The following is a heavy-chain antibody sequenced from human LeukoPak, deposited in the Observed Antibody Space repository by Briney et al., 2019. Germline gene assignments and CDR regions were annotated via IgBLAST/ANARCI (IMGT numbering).Heavy chain of an antibody. D-gene: IGHD2-2*01. J-gene: IGHJ4*02. V-gene: IGHV3-21*01. CDR3: ARPEDIAVVPGAMAFGY. Sequence: GGSLRLSCAASGFSFSSYTMNWVRQAPGKGLEWVSIISSSSSYIYYADSVKGRFTISRDNAKNALYLQMNSLRVEDTAVYYCARPEDIAVVPGAMAFGYWGQGTLVTVSS. CDR2: ISSSSSYI. CDR1: GFSFSSYT.